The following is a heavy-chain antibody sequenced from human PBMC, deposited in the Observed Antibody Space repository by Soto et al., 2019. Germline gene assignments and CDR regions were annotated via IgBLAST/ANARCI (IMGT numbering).Heavy chain of an antibody. CDR2: ISAYNGNT. Sequence: GASVKVSCKASGYTFTSYGISWVRQAPGQGLEWMGWISAYNGNTNYAQKLQGRVTMTTDTSTSTAYMELRSLRSDDTAVYYCARDWSYYSSPMPGYWGQGTLVTVS. D-gene: IGHD6-13*01. CDR3: ARDWSYYSSPMPGY. CDR1: GYTFTSYG. V-gene: IGHV1-18*01. J-gene: IGHJ4*02.